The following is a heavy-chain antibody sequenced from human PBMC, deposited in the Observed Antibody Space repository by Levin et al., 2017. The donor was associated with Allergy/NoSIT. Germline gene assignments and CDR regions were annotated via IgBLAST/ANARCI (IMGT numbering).Heavy chain of an antibody. CDR3: AKAPGYCSSTSCSYYMDG. D-gene: IGHD2-2*01. Sequence: GGSLRLSCAASGFTFDDYAMHWVRQAPGKGLEWVSCINWNSGSIGYADSVKGRFTISRDNAKNSLYLQMNSLRAEDTAVYYCAKAPGYCSSTSCSYYMDGWGKGTTVTVSS. J-gene: IGHJ6*03. CDR1: GFTFDDYA. CDR2: INWNSGSI. V-gene: IGHV3-9*01.